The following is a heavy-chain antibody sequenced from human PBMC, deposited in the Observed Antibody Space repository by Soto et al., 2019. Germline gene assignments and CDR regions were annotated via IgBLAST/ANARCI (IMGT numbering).Heavy chain of an antibody. CDR2: IYYSGST. J-gene: IGHJ5*02. CDR1: GGSISSSSYY. CDR3: AGQDVVVPAAMKGTWFDP. Sequence: PSETLSLTCTVSGGSISSSSYYWGWIRQPPGKGLEWIGSIYYSGSTYYNPSLKSRVTISVDTSKNQFSLKLSSVTAADTAVYYFAGQDVVVPAAMKGTWFDPWGQGTLVTVSS. V-gene: IGHV4-39*01. D-gene: IGHD2-2*01.